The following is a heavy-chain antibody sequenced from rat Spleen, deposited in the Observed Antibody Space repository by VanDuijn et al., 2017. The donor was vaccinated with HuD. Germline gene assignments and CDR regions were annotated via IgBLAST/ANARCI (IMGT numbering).Heavy chain of an antibody. J-gene: IGHJ4*01. Sequence: EVQLVESGGGLVQPGRSMKLSCAASGFTFSTYYMAWVRQAPTNGLEWAASITTGGCYPYYPDSVKGRFTISRDNAKSTLYLQMDSLRSEDTATYYCARPNNYYVMDAWGQGASVTVSS. D-gene: IGHD1-10*01. V-gene: IGHV5-25*01. CDR2: ITTGGCYP. CDR3: ARPNNYYVMDA. CDR1: GFTFSTYY.